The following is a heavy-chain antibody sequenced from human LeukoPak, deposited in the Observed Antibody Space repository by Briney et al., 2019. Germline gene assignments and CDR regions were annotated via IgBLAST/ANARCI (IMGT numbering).Heavy chain of an antibody. V-gene: IGHV4-4*07. J-gene: IGHJ4*02. CDR2: IHASGNT. CDR3: ARGYYYHR. Sequence: SETLSLTCTVSGGSISTYYWAWIRQPAGKGLDWIGRIHASGNTNYNPSLKSRLTISVDTSKNQFSLRLRSVTAADTAVYYCARGYYYHRWGQGTLVTVSS. D-gene: IGHD3-22*01. CDR1: GGSISTYY.